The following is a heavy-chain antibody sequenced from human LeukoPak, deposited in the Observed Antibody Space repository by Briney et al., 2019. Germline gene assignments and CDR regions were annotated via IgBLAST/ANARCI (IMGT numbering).Heavy chain of an antibody. V-gene: IGHV1-18*01. J-gene: IGHJ4*02. CDR2: ISAYNGNT. D-gene: IGHD4-23*01. Sequence: GESLKISCKGSGYSFTSYGISWVRQAPGQGLEWMGWISAYNGNTNYAQKLQGRVTMTTDTSTSTAYMELRSLRSDDTAVYYCARGQLNDYGGNEIDYWGQGTLVTVSS. CDR3: ARGQLNDYGGNEIDY. CDR1: GYSFTSYG.